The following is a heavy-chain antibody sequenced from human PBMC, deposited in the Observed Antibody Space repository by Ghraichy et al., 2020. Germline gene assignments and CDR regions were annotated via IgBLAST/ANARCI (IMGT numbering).Heavy chain of an antibody. Sequence: LRLSCTVSGGSISSGGYYWSWIRQHPGKGLEWIGYIYYSGSTYYYPSLKSRVTISVDTSKNQFSLKLSSVTAADTAMYYCARASGYSYGSIYWGQGTLVTVSS. CDR2: IYYSGST. CDR1: GGSISSGGYY. V-gene: IGHV4-31*03. J-gene: IGHJ4*02. D-gene: IGHD5-18*01. CDR3: ARASGYSYGSIY.